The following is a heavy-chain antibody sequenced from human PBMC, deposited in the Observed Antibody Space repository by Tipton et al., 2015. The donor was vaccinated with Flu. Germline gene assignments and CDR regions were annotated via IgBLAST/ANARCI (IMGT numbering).Heavy chain of an antibody. D-gene: IGHD3-10*01. CDR2: IYTSGST. CDR3: ARGSGSGTYVIFDF. J-gene: IGHJ4*02. CDR1: GGSLSSFY. V-gene: IGHV4-4*07. Sequence: LRLSCTVSGGSLSSFYWSWIRQPAGKGLEWIGRIYTSGSTKYNPSLKSRLSMSVDTSKSQFSLKLTSVTAADTAVYYCARGSGSGTYVIFDFWGQGTLVTVSS.